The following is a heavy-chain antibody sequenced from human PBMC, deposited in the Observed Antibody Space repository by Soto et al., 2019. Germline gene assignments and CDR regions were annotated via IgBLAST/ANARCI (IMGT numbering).Heavy chain of an antibody. V-gene: IGHV1-69*02. Sequence: QVQLVQSGAEVKKPGSSVKVSCKASGGTFRSYTISWVRQAPGQGLEWMGRIIPILGIATYAQKFQGRVTFTADKSTRTAHMELSSLRSEDTAVYYCARGSLVVVPARAYYFDYWGQGTLVTVSS. J-gene: IGHJ4*02. CDR2: IIPILGIA. D-gene: IGHD2-21*01. CDR1: GGTFRSYT. CDR3: ARGSLVVVPARAYYFDY.